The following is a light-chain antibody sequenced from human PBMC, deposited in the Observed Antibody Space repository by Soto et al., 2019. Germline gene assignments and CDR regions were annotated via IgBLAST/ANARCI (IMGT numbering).Light chain of an antibody. V-gene: IGKV1-12*01. CDR1: EDIADW. CDR3: QQASSFPWT. J-gene: IGKJ1*01. Sequence: IQMTQSPSFVSASVGDRVTFTCRAAEDIADWLAWYQQKPGEAPQLLISKASNLESGVPSRFGGSGSVTHFSLTISSLQPEDFATYFCQQASSFPWTFGQGTKV. CDR2: KAS.